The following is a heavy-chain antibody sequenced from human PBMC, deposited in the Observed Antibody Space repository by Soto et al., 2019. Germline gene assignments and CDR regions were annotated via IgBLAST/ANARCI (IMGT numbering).Heavy chain of an antibody. V-gene: IGHV5-51*07. CDR1: GYSFTDAW. J-gene: IGHJ4*02. D-gene: IGHD2-2*01. Sequence: PGESLKISCKVSGYSFTDAWIAWVHQIPGKGLEWMGIIYPADSDTNYSAAFQGQVSLSVDKSISTAYLQWGSLKASDTAMYYCARFPREGSSSYDYWGQGTLVTVSS. CDR2: IYPADSDT. CDR3: ARFPREGSSSYDY.